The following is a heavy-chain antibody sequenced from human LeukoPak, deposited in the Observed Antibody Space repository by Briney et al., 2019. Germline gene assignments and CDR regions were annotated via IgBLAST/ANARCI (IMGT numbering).Heavy chain of an antibody. J-gene: IGHJ4*02. V-gene: IGHV4-39*01. CDR3: ATATSYGGIDY. D-gene: IGHD4/OR15-4a*01. CDR2: IYYGGST. Sequence: PSETLSLTCTVSGGSISSGSYYWGWIRQPPGKGLEWIGSIYYGGSTYYNPSLKSRVTISVDTSKNQFSLKLSSVTASDTAVYYCATATSYGGIDYWGQGTLVTVSS. CDR1: GGSISSGSYY.